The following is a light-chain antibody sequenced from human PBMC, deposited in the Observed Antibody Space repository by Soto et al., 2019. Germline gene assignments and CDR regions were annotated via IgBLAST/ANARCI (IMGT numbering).Light chain of an antibody. V-gene: IGLV2-14*01. J-gene: IGLJ3*02. CDR3: SFYPISGL. CDR1: SSDVGGYNY. CDR2: EVS. Sequence: QSVLTQSPSASGSPGQSVTISCIGTSSDVGGYNYVSWYQHHPGKAPKLIIYEVSNRPSGVSNRFSGSKSGNTASLTISGLQAADEADYYCSFYPISGLFGGGTKLTVL.